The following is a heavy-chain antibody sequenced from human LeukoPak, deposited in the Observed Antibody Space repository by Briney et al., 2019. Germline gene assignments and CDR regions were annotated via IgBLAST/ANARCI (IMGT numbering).Heavy chain of an antibody. V-gene: IGHV1-69*06. J-gene: IGHJ6*02. CDR2: IIPMFGRA. Sequence: SVKVSCKASGGTFSNYAISWVRQAPGQGLEWVGHIIPMFGRANYPQNYQGRVTITADKSTNIAYMEINSLRSEDTAVYYRARDFDIVETPAPMDVWGQGTTVIVSS. CDR3: ARDFDIVETPAPMDV. CDR1: GGTFSNYA. D-gene: IGHD2-2*01.